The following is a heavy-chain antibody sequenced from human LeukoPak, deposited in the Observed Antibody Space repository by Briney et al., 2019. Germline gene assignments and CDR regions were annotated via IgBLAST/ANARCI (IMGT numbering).Heavy chain of an antibody. D-gene: IGHD4-23*01. CDR2: TSGDGITT. J-gene: IGHJ4*02. Sequence: GGSLRLSCAASAFTFHNYAIHWVRQAPGKGLEWVSLTSGDGITTYFADSVKGRFTISRDNSKSSLFLQMNSLRTEDTTLYYCARDQVYGGADYWGQGTLVTVSS. CDR3: ARDQVYGGADY. CDR1: AFTFHNYA. V-gene: IGHV3-43*02.